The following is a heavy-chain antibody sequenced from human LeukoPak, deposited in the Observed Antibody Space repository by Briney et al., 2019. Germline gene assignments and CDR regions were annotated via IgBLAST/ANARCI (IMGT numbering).Heavy chain of an antibody. CDR1: GFTFSNYW. CDR3: ARVPGRVVVPTNY. V-gene: IGHV3-7*01. D-gene: IGHD3-22*01. CDR2: IKRDGSEK. Sequence: GGSLRLSCAASGFTFSNYWMSWVRQAPGKGLEWVASIKRDGSEKYYVDSVKGRFTISRDNAKNSLYLQMNSLRAEDTAVYYCARVPGRVVVPTNYWGQGTLVTVSS. J-gene: IGHJ4*02.